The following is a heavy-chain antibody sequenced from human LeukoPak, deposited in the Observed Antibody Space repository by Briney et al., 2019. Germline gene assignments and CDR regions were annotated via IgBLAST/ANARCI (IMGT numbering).Heavy chain of an antibody. CDR3: ARSLGGTHPGY. CDR2: IIPIFGTA. Sequence: ASVKVSCKASGYTFTSYEINWVRQAPGQGLEWMGGIIPIFGTANYAQKFQGRVTITTDESTSTAYMELSSLRSEDTAVYYCARSLGGTHPGYWGQGTLVTVSS. J-gene: IGHJ4*02. D-gene: IGHD1-26*01. V-gene: IGHV1-69*05. CDR1: GYTFTSYE.